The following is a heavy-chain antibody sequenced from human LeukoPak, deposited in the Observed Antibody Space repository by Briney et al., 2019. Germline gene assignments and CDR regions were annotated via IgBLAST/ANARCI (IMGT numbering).Heavy chain of an antibody. CDR3: ASTLLYDRKDIYRHFDY. CDR2: IKEDGSQK. CDR1: GFTFSSYW. J-gene: IGHJ4*02. Sequence: PGGSLRLSCGASGFTFSSYWMTWVRQAPGKGMECLANIKEDGSQKYYEDSVKGRFTISRDNAQNSLCLQMSNLRVEYTAVYFCASTLLYDRKDIYRHFDYWGQGTLVTVSP. D-gene: IGHD3-22*01. V-gene: IGHV3-7*02.